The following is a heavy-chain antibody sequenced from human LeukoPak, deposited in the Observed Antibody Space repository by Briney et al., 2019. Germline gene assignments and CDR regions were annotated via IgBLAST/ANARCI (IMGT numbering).Heavy chain of an antibody. CDR3: ARGLGYCSGGGCSVNYGMDV. CDR2: IHYSGST. CDR1: GGSISSGGYY. J-gene: IGHJ6*02. V-gene: IGHV4-31*03. Sequence: PSETLSLTCTVSGGSISSGGYYWSWIRQHPAKGLEWIGNIHYSGSTYYNPSLKSRVTISVDTSKNQFSLKLSSVTAADTAVYYCARGLGYCSGGGCSVNYGMDVWGRGTTVTVSS. D-gene: IGHD2-15*01.